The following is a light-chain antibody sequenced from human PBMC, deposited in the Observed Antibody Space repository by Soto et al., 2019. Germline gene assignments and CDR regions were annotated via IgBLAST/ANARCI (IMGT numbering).Light chain of an antibody. CDR3: QQYANWPQT. V-gene: IGKV3-15*01. CDR2: GAS. J-gene: IGKJ1*01. CDR1: QSVSSD. Sequence: LTQSPGTLSLTPGERATLSCRASQSVSSDLAWYQHKPGQAPRLLIYGASTRATGIPARFSGRGSGTEFTLTISSLQSVDFAVYYCQQYANWPQTFGQGTNVAI.